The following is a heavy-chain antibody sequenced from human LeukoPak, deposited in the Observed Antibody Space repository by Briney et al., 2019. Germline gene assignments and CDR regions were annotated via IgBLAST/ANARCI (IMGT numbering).Heavy chain of an antibody. J-gene: IGHJ6*02. CDR1: GYTFTSYG. CDR2: ISAYNGNT. V-gene: IGHV1-18*01. CDR3: ARVSGYCSGGTCYGLPSHGLDV. D-gene: IGHD2-15*01. Sequence: ASVKVSCKASGYTFTSYGISWVRQAPGQGLEWMGWISAYNGNTNYAQKLQGRVTMTTDTSTSTAYMELRSLRSDDTAVYYCARVSGYCSGGTCYGLPSHGLDVWGQGTPVTVSS.